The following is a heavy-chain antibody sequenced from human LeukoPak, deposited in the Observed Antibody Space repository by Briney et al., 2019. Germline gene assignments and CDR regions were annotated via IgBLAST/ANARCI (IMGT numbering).Heavy chain of an antibody. CDR2: ISSSGSYI. CDR3: ARVWGINCSGGSCYSQGADY. D-gene: IGHD2-15*01. V-gene: IGHV3-21*01. CDR1: GFTFSSYS. J-gene: IGHJ4*02. Sequence: GGSLRLSCAASGFTFSSYSMNWVRQAPGKGLEWVSSISSSGSYIYYADSVKGRFTISRDNAKNSLYLQMNSLRAEDTAVYYCARVWGINCSGGSCYSQGADYWGQGTLVTVSS.